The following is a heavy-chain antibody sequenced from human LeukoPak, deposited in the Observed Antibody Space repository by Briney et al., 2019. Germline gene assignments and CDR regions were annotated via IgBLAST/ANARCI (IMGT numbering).Heavy chain of an antibody. J-gene: IGHJ3*02. Sequence: SETLSLTCTVSGGFISSGGYYWSWIRQHPGKGLEWIGYIYYSGSTYYNPSLKSRVTISVDTSKNQFSLKLSSVTAADTAVYYCASQYYCYGSGTSAFDIWGQGTMVTVSS. CDR2: IYYSGST. CDR3: ASQYYCYGSGTSAFDI. V-gene: IGHV4-31*03. D-gene: IGHD3-10*01. CDR1: GGFISSGGYY.